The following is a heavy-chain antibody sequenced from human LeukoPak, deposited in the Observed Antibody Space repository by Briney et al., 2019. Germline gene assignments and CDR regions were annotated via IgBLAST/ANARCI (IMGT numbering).Heavy chain of an antibody. CDR1: GFTVISNY. CDR3: ARDPQDSY. J-gene: IGHJ4*02. CDR2: IYSGGAT. Sequence: PGGSLRLSCAGSGFTVISNYMSWVRQAPGKGLEWVSIIYSGGATSYADSVKGRFTISRDSSKNTLYLQMNSLRAEDTAVYYCARDPQDSYWGQGALVTVSS. V-gene: IGHV3-53*01. D-gene: IGHD2-15*01.